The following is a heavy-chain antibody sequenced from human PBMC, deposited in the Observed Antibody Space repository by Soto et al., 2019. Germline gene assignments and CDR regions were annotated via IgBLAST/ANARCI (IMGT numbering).Heavy chain of an antibody. CDR3: AKDGYCSDASCYWSY. V-gene: IGHV3-23*01. CDR1: GYTFSRYA. Sequence: VQLLDSGGGLVQPGGSLRLSCVASGYTFSRYAMSWVRQAPGKGLEWVSGISGSGGRTDYVDPVRGRFTISRDNSKNTLYLQMDSLKVDDTATYYCAKDGYCSDASCYWSYWGQGTLVTVSS. CDR2: ISGSGGRT. D-gene: IGHD2-2*03. J-gene: IGHJ1*01.